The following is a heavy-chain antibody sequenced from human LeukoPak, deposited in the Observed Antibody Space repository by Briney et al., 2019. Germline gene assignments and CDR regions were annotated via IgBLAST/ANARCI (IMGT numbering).Heavy chain of an antibody. V-gene: IGHV3-30-3*01. Sequence: GGSLRLSCAASGFTFSSYAMHWVRQAPGKGLEGVAVISYDGSNKYYADSVKGRFTISRDNSKNTLYLQMNSLRAEDTAVYYCATSRIAAAAFDYWGQGTLVTVSS. D-gene: IGHD6-13*01. CDR1: GFTFSSYA. CDR2: ISYDGSNK. CDR3: ATSRIAAAAFDY. J-gene: IGHJ4*02.